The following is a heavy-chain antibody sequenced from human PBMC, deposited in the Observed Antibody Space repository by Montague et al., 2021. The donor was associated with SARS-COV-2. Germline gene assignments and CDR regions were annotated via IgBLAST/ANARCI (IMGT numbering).Heavy chain of an antibody. Sequence: SETLSLTCTVTGGPISGSSDYWGWIRQSPGKGLEWIASVDYSGNTYYSPSLKSRLTISVDTSKNQLSLKLNSVTAADTALYYCARREYSYGWGDWGQGTLVTVSS. CDR2: VDYSGNT. V-gene: IGHV4-39*01. D-gene: IGHD5-18*01. CDR3: ARREYSYGWGD. CDR1: GGPISGSSDY. J-gene: IGHJ4*02.